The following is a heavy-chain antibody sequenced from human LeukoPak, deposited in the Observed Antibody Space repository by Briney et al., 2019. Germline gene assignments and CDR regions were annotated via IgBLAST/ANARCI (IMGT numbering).Heavy chain of an antibody. J-gene: IGHJ4*02. CDR2: MNPNSGNT. D-gene: IGHD3-22*01. CDR3: ARAIVSSGHLSR. V-gene: IGHV1-8*01. CDR1: GYTFTSYD. Sequence: GASVKVSCKASGYTFTSYDINWVRQATGQGLEWMGWMNPNSGNTGYAQKFQGRVTMTRNTSISTAYMELSRLRSDDTAVYYCARAIVSSGHLSRWGQGTLVTVSS.